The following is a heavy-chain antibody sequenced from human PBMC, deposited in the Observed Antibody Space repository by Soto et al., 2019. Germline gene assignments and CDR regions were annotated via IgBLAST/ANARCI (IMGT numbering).Heavy chain of an antibody. CDR1: GFTFSNYA. CDR3: AKDVRYGAIYYCFYGMDF. CDR2: ITGSGTYT. V-gene: IGHV3-23*01. Sequence: EVQLLESGGGLVQPGGSLRLSCAASGFTFSNYAVSWVRQAPGKGLEWVSTITGSGTYTYYADSVKGRFTISRDNSKNTLYLQMNSLRAEDTAVYYCAKDVRYGAIYYCFYGMDFWGQGTTVTVSS. D-gene: IGHD4-17*01. J-gene: IGHJ6*02.